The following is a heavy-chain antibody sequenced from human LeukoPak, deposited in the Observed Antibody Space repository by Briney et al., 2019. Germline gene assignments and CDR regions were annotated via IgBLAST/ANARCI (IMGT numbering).Heavy chain of an antibody. CDR1: GGSINSYY. V-gene: IGHV4-59*01. CDR3: ASTVGWLQFGLALYY. CDR2: INYNGNT. Sequence: PSQTLSLTCTVSGGSINSYYWSWIRQPPGRGLEWIGYINYNGNTNYNPSLKSRVTISVDTSKNQFSLKLSSVTAADTAVYYCASTVGWLQFGLALYYWGQGTLVTVSS. D-gene: IGHD5-24*01. J-gene: IGHJ4*02.